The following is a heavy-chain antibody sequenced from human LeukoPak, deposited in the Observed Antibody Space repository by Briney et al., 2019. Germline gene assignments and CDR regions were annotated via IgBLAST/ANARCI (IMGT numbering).Heavy chain of an antibody. CDR2: IRGSGGST. V-gene: IGHV3-23*01. Sequence: GGSLRLSCAASGFTFSSYAMSWVRQAPGKGLEWVSAIRGSGGSTYYADSVKGRFTISRDNSKNTLYLQMNSLRAEDTAVYYCAKYHGDYEYAFDYWGQGTLVTVSS. D-gene: IGHD4-17*01. CDR1: GFTFSSYA. CDR3: AKYHGDYEYAFDY. J-gene: IGHJ4*02.